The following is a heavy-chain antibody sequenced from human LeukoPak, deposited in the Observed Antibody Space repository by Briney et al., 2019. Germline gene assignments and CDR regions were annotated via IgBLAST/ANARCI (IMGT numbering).Heavy chain of an antibody. J-gene: IGHJ4*02. CDR2: IRVYNGDT. CDR1: GYTFTSYG. D-gene: IGHD2-2*03. CDR3: ATGYCSSTNCRIDY. V-gene: IGHV1-18*01. Sequence: ASVKVSCKASGYTFTSYGSSWVRQAPGQGLEWMGWIRVYNGDTNYAQKLQGRVTMTTDTSTSTAYMELRSLRSDDTAVYYCATGYCSSTNCRIDYWGQGTLVSVSS.